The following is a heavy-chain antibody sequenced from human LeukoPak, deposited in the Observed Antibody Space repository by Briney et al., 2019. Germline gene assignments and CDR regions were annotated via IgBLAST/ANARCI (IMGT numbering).Heavy chain of an antibody. D-gene: IGHD4-17*01. J-gene: IGHJ3*02. V-gene: IGHV5-51*01. CDR2: IYPGDSDT. CDR3: ARAPDYGDYSIGTFVI. Sequence: GESLKIYLQGSGYSFTWYWIGRVRQMPGKGLEWMGIIYPGDSDTRYSPSFQGQVTISVDKSISTAYLQWSSLKASDTAMYYCARAPDYGDYSIGTFVIWGQETMVTVSS. CDR1: GYSFTWYW.